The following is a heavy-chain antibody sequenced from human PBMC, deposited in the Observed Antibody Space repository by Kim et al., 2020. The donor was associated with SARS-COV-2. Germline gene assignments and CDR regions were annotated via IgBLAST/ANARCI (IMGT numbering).Heavy chain of an antibody. J-gene: IGHJ4*02. V-gene: IGHV3-23*01. CDR3: AKRLRAATGGGFDY. D-gene: IGHD6-13*01. Sequence: ADPVKGRVTISTDSSKTTLYLQMNSLRAEDTALYYCAKRLRAATGGGFDYWGQGTLVTVSS.